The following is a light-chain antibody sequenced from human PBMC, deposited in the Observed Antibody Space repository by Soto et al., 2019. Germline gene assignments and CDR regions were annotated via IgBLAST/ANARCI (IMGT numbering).Light chain of an antibody. Sequence: DIQMTQSPSSLSASVGDRVTITCRASQSISSYLNWYQQKPGKAPKLLIYAASSLQSGVPSRFSGSGSGTDFTLTISSLHPEDFATYYCQQSYSTPRITFSQGTRLEIK. V-gene: IGKV1-39*01. CDR1: QSISSY. J-gene: IGKJ5*01. CDR2: AAS. CDR3: QQSYSTPRIT.